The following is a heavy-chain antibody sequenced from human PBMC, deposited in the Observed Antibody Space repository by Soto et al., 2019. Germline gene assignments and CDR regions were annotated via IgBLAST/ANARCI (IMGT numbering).Heavy chain of an antibody. CDR1: GFTFSSYE. CDR3: ARVLYATWSSFDY. V-gene: IGHV3-48*03. D-gene: IGHD1-26*01. CDR2: ITSGGTT. J-gene: IGHJ4*02. Sequence: PGGSLRLSGTASGFTFSSYEMTWVRQAPGKGLEWISYITSGGTTYYADSAKGRFTISRDNAKNSLYLHLNSLTAEDTAIYYCARVLYATWSSFDYWGQGTLVTVSS.